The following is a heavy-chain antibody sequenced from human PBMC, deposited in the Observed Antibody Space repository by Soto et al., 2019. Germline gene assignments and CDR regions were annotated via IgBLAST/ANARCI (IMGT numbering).Heavy chain of an antibody. V-gene: IGHV4-30-4*01. Sequence: PSETLSLTCTVSGGSISSVDYYWSGIRQPPGKGLVWIGDIYQSGTTYYNPSLKSRVTISVDTSRNQFSLTLNSVTAADTAVYYCATEESKNWTHDYWGHVILVTVSS. CDR3: ATEESKNWTHDY. CDR1: GGSISSVDYY. D-gene: IGHD1-1*01. J-gene: IGHJ4*01. CDR2: IYQSGTT.